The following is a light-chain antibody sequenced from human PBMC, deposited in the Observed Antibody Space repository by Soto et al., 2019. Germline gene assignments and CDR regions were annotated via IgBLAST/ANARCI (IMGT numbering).Light chain of an antibody. CDR1: QSISNT. CDR2: GTS. Sequence: EIVMTQSPATLSVSPGERATLSCRASQSISNTLAWYQQKPGQAPRLLIYGTSTRATGIPARFSGSGSGTEFTLTISSLQSEDFAVYYCQQYNYWPPLTFGGGTRWIS. J-gene: IGKJ4*01. CDR3: QQYNYWPPLT. V-gene: IGKV3-15*01.